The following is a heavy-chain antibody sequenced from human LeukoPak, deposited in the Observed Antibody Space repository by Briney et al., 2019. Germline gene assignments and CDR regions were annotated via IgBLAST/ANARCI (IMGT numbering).Heavy chain of an antibody. Sequence: GGSLRLSCAASGFTFSSYAMSWVRQAPGKGLEWVSAISGSGGSTYYADSVKGRFTISRDNSKNTLYLQMNSLRAEDTAVYYCAKSSPRVTMVRGPLRYWGQGTLVTVSS. CDR2: ISGSGGST. CDR1: GFTFSSYA. J-gene: IGHJ4*02. D-gene: IGHD3-10*01. CDR3: AKSSPRVTMVRGPLRY. V-gene: IGHV3-23*01.